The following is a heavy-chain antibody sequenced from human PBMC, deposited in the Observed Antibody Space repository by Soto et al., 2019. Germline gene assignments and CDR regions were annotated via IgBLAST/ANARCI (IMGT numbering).Heavy chain of an antibody. Sequence: PSETLSLTCTFSGGSISSSTYYWGWIRQPPGKGLEWIGTIYYSGSTYYNPPLKSRVTISVDTSKNQFSLMLSSLTAADTAVYYCARQYSCRRPSYYYYTNVWGKGTTVTVSS. V-gene: IGHV4-39*01. J-gene: IGHJ6*03. CDR2: IYYSGST. D-gene: IGHD5-18*01. CDR1: GGSISSSTYY. CDR3: ARQYSCRRPSYYYYTNV.